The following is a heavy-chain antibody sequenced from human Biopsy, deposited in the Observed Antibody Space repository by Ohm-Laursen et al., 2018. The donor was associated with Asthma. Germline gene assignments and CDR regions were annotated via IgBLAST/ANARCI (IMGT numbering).Heavy chain of an antibody. CDR3: ARDREVYGSGIGALYYYYYYGMDV. CDR1: GFTFSDYY. D-gene: IGHD3-10*01. Sequence: SLRLSCSASGFTFSDYYMSWIRQAPGKGLEWVSYISSSGSTIYYADSVKGRFTTSRDNAKNSLYLQMNSLRAEDTAVYYCARDREVYGSGIGALYYYYYYGMDVWGQGTTVTVSS. V-gene: IGHV3-11*01. CDR2: ISSSGSTI. J-gene: IGHJ6*02.